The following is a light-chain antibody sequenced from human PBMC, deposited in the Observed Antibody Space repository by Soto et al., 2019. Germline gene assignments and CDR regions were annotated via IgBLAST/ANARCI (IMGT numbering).Light chain of an antibody. Sequence: DIQMTQSPSSQSASVGDRVTITCQASQDSSNYLNWYQQTRGKAPKLLIYEASNLETGVPSRFSGSGSGTHFTLTISSLQPEDFATYYCQQSYNTPRTFGQGTKVDIK. J-gene: IGKJ1*01. CDR1: QDSSNY. V-gene: IGKV1-39*01. CDR3: QQSYNTPRT. CDR2: EAS.